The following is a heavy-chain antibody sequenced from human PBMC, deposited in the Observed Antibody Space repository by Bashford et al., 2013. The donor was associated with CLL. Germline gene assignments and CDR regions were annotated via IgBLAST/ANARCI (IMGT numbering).Heavy chain of an antibody. CDR1: GYTFTSYD. CDR3: ATRMSSWRFDP. Sequence: ASVKVSCKASGYTFTSYDINWVRQATGQGLEWMGWMNPNSGNTGYAQRFQGRVTMTRNTSITTAYMELSSLTSEDTAVYYCATRMSSWRFDPWGQGTLVTVSS. V-gene: IGHV1-8*01. CDR2: MNPNSGNT. J-gene: IGHJ5*02. D-gene: IGHD6-13*01.